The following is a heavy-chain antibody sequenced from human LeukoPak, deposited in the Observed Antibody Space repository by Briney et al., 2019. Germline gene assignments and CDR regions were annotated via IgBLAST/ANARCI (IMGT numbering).Heavy chain of an antibody. CDR2: INPNSGGT. V-gene: IGHV1-2*02. CDR1: GYTFTGYY. J-gene: IGHJ5*02. CDR3: ARSSIVVVTDNWFDP. Sequence: ASVKVSCKASGYTFTGYYMHWVRQAPGQGLEWMGWINPNSGGTNYAQKFQGRVTMTRDTSISTAYMELSRLRSDDTAVYYCARSSIVVVTDNWFDPWGQGTLVTVSS. D-gene: IGHD2-21*02.